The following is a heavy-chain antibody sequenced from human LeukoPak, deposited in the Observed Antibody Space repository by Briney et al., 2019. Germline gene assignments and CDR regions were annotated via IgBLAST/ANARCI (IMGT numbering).Heavy chain of an antibody. V-gene: IGHV3-23*01. J-gene: IGHJ4*02. CDR3: AKRGDYYSLDC. CDR2: ISGAAEST. CDR1: VYTFSNYP. Sequence: PGGSLILCCAGPVYTFSNYPVSWVRQAPGKGLEWVSAISGAAESTYYADSVKGRFTISRDNSKKTVYLQMNSLRADDTALYYCAKRGDYYSLDCWGQGTLVTVSS. D-gene: IGHD2-21*02.